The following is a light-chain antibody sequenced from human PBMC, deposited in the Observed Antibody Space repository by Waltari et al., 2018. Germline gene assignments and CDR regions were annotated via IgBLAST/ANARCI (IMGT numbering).Light chain of an antibody. J-gene: IGLJ1*01. CDR3: GAWDDSLSGHYV. V-gene: IGLV1-47*01. CDR1: SSNIGSNH. CDR2: RND. Sequence: QSVLTQPPPASGTPGQRVTISCSGSSSNIGSNHVYWYQQLPGMAPTLLIYRNDQRPSGVPDRFSGSKSGSSASLAISGLRSEDEADYYCGAWDDSLSGHYVFGTGTKVTVL.